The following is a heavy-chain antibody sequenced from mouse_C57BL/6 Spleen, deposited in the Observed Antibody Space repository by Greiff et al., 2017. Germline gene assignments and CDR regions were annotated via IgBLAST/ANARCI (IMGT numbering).Heavy chain of an antibody. CDR2: ISSGGSYT. Sequence: DVKLVESGGDLVKPGGSLKLSCAASGFTFSSYGMSWVRQTPDKRLEWVATISSGGSYTYYPDSVKGRFTISRDNAKNTLYLQMSSLKSEDTARYYCARQDDGFAYWGQGTLVTVSA. CDR1: GFTFSSYG. CDR3: ARQDDGFAY. J-gene: IGHJ3*01. V-gene: IGHV5-6*02. D-gene: IGHD2-3*01.